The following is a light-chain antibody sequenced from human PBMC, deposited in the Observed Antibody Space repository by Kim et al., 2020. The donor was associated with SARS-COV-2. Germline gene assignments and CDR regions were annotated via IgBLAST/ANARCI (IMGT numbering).Light chain of an antibody. CDR3: QKYNSALWT. CDR1: QDISNY. Sequence: DIQMTQSPSSLSASVGDGVTITCRASQDISNYLAWYQQKPGKVPKLLICAASSLQSGVPSRFSGSGTGTDFTLTISSLQPEDVATYYCQKYNSALWTFGQGTKV. J-gene: IGKJ1*01. V-gene: IGKV1-27*01. CDR2: AAS.